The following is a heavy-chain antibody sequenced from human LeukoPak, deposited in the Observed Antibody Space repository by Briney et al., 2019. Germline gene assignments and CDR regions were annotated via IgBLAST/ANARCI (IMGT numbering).Heavy chain of an antibody. J-gene: IGHJ6*02. CDR1: GYTFTSYD. D-gene: IGHD6-19*01. CDR3: AREAPKKNSSGWLGPYYYYGMDV. CDR2: MNPNSGNT. Sequence: ASVKVSCKASGYTFTSYDINWVRQATGQGLEWMGWMNPNSGNTGYAQKFQGRVTMTRNTSISTAYMELSSLRSEDTAVYYCAREAPKKNSSGWLGPYYYYGMDVWAKGPRSPSP. V-gene: IGHV1-8*01.